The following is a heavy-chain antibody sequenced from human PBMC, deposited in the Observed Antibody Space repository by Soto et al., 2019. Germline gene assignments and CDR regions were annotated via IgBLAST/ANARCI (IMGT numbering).Heavy chain of an antibody. CDR1: GFTFHTYG. Sequence: QEQLVESGGGVVQPGRSLRLSCAASGFTFHTYGMHWVRQIPGKGLQWVAIIWYDGSIKYYADSVRGRFTISRDNSKNSVYLRMNSLRDEDTVVYYCGRIECSGYNCQRYYHCGMDVWGQGTTVTVSS. D-gene: IGHD1-20*01. CDR2: IWYDGSIK. CDR3: GRIECSGYNCQRYYHCGMDV. J-gene: IGHJ6*02. V-gene: IGHV3-33*01.